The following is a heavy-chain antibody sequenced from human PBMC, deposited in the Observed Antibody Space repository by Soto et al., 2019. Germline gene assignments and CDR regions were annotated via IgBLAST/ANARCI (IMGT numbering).Heavy chain of an antibody. CDR3: ARGTGELELREYNWFDP. D-gene: IGHD1-7*01. CDR1: VGTFSSCA. V-gene: IGHV1-69*13. CDR2: IIPIFGTA. J-gene: IGHJ5*02. Sequence: SVKVSCKASVGTFSSCAISCVRQAPGQGLEWMGGIIPIFGTANYAQKFQGRVTITADESTSTAYMELSSLRSEDTAVYYCARGTGELELREYNWFDPWGQGTLVTVSS.